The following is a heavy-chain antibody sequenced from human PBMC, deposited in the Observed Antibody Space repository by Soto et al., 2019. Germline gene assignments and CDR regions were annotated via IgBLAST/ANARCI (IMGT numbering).Heavy chain of an antibody. CDR1: GYTFTNYA. Sequence: ASVKVSCKASGYTFTNYAIHWVRQAPGQRLEWMGWINAGSGNTKYSQKFQGRVTITRDTSASTAYMELSSLRSEDTAGYYCASQYKGNVGFDDWGKGTLLRVSS. V-gene: IGHV1-3*01. J-gene: IGHJ4*02. CDR2: INAGSGNT. D-gene: IGHD1-1*01. CDR3: ASQYKGNVGFDD.